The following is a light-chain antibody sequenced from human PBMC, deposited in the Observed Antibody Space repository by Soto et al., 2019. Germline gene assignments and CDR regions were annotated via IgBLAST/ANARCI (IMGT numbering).Light chain of an antibody. CDR2: DVS. CDR1: SSDVGAYNY. CDR3: SSYTTSTTGV. J-gene: IGLJ3*02. Sequence: QSVLTKPASVSGSPGQSITISCTGTSSDVGAYNYVSWFQQHPGKAPRLIIYDVSNRPSGVSNRFSGSKSGNTASLTISGLQAEDEADYYCSSYTTSTTGVFGGGTKLTVL. V-gene: IGLV2-14*01.